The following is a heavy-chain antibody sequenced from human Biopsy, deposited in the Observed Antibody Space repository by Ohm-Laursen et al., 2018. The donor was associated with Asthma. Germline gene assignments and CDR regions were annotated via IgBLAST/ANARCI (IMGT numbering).Heavy chain of an antibody. CDR3: AKRRGYSGHDNDY. CDR1: GFMFRSFG. CDR2: ISYDGNHK. V-gene: IGHV3-30*18. Sequence: SLRLSCAASGFMFRSFGMHWVRQAPGKGLEWVAVISYDGNHKFYEDSVKGRFTISRDNSKNTLYLQMNSPRTEDAAVYYCAKRRGYSGHDNDYWGQGTLVIVSS. J-gene: IGHJ4*02. D-gene: IGHD5-12*01.